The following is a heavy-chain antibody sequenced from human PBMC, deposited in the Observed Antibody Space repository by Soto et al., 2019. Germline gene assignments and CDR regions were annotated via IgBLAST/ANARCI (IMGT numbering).Heavy chain of an antibody. CDR2: IIPIFGTA. CDR1: GGTFSSYA. V-gene: IGHV1-69*13. Sequence: SVKVSCKASGGTFSSYAISWVRQAPGQGLEWMGGIIPIFGTANYAQKFQGRVTITADESTSTAYMELSSLRSEDTAVYYCVRVYCSSTSCYSYYYYGMDVWGQGTTVTVSS. CDR3: VRVYCSSTSCYSYYYYGMDV. J-gene: IGHJ6*02. D-gene: IGHD2-2*02.